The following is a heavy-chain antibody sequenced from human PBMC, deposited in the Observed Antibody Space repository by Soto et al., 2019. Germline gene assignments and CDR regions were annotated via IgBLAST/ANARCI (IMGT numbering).Heavy chain of an antibody. J-gene: IGHJ3*02. Sequence: QVQLQPWGAGLLKPSETLSLTCAVYGGSFSGYYWSWIRQTPGKGLEWIGEINHSGSTNYNPSLNSRVTITGDTSKNQFSLTLSSVTAADTAVYYCARGIAVAGPFDAFDIWGQGTMVTVSS. D-gene: IGHD6-19*01. V-gene: IGHV4-34*01. CDR2: INHSGST. CDR3: ARGIAVAGPFDAFDI. CDR1: GGSFSGYY.